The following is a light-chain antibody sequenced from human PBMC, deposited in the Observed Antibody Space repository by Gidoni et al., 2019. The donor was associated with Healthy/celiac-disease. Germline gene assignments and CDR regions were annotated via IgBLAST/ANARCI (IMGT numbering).Light chain of an antibody. CDR3: QQSYSTPIT. J-gene: IGKJ5*01. Sequence: DIQMTQSPSSLSVSVGDRVTITSRASQSSSSYLNWYQQKKGEGPKLLNYAASSLQSGVPSRFSGSGSGTDFTLTISSLQPEDFATYYCQQSYSTPITFGQGTRLEIK. CDR2: AAS. CDR1: QSSSSY. V-gene: IGKV1-39*01.